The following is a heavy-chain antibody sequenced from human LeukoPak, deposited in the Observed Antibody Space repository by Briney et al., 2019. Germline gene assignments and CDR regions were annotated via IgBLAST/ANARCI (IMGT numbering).Heavy chain of an antibody. CDR2: IWYDGSNK. CDR3: AREGYGPALDY. J-gene: IGHJ4*02. Sequence: GGSLRLSCAASGFTFSSYSMNWVRQAPGKGLEWVAVIWYDGSNKYYADSVKGRFTISRDNSKNTLYLQMNSLRAEDTAVYYCAREGYGPALDYWGQGTLVTVSS. D-gene: IGHD4-17*01. CDR1: GFTFSSYS. V-gene: IGHV3-33*08.